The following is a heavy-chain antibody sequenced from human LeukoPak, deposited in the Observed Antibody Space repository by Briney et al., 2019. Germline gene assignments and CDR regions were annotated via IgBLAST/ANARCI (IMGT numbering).Heavy chain of an antibody. CDR2: INHSGST. V-gene: IGHV4-34*01. D-gene: IGHD3-16*02. Sequence: SETLSLTCAVYGGSFSGYYWSWIRQPPGKGLEWIGEINHSGSTNYNPSLKSRVTISVDTSKNQFSLKLSSVTAADTAVYYCARHGNPYDYVWGSYRPPLGYWGQGTLVTVSS. CDR1: GGSFSGYY. J-gene: IGHJ4*02. CDR3: ARHGNPYDYVWGSYRPPLGY.